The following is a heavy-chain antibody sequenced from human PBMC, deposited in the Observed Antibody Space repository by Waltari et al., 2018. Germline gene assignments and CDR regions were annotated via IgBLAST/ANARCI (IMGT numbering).Heavy chain of an antibody. J-gene: IGHJ5*02. CDR3: ARDPEGTPNWFDP. V-gene: IGHV3-33*01. D-gene: IGHD1-1*01. CDR2: IWYDGSNK. CDR1: GFTFSSYG. Sequence: QVQLVESGGGVVQPGRSLRLSCAASGFTFSSYGMHCVRQAPGKGLEWVAVIWYDGSNKYYADSVKGRFTISRDNSKNTLYLQMNSLRAEDTAVYYCARDPEGTPNWFDPWGQGTLVTVSS.